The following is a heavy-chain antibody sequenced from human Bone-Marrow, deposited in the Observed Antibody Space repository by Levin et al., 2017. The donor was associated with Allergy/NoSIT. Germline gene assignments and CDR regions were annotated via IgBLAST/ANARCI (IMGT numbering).Heavy chain of an antibody. V-gene: IGHV3-74*01. J-gene: IGHJ4*02. CDR1: GFAFSNYW. D-gene: IGHD3-10*01. Sequence: GESLKISCAASGFAFSNYWMHWVRQAPGKGLVWVSRINRGGSSTTYADSVKGRFTISRDNAKNTLYLQMNSLRAEDTAVYYCARDPFAYNFGSGSYLDYWGQGTLVTVSS. CDR3: ARDPFAYNFGSGSYLDY. CDR2: INRGGSST.